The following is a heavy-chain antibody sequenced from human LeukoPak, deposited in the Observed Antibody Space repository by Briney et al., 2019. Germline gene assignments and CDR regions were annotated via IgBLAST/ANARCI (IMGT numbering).Heavy chain of an antibody. D-gene: IGHD3-3*01. CDR3: AAQRGASLHDFWSTRLFDP. Sequence: ASVKVSCKASGFTFHTSAMQWVRQDRGQRLEWIGWIVLGSGNTVYSHKFHDRVIITRDMSTSTVYMELDSLGSEDTAVYYCAAQRGASLHDFWSTRLFDPWGQGTLATVSS. V-gene: IGHV1-58*02. CDR2: IVLGSGNT. J-gene: IGHJ5*02. CDR1: GFTFHTSA.